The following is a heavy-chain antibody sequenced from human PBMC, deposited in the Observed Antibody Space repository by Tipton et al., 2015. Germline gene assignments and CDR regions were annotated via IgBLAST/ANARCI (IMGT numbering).Heavy chain of an antibody. D-gene: IGHD2-21*02. CDR3: ARGDNNWFDP. J-gene: IGHJ5*02. Sequence: TLSLTCTVSGGSISSYYWSWIRQPPGKGLEWLGHIYYSGNTNYNPSLKSRVTMSVDTSKNQFSLKLTSVNAADTAVYYCARGDNNWFDPWGQGTLVTVSS. CDR1: GGSISSYY. V-gene: IGHV4-59*01. CDR2: IYYSGNT.